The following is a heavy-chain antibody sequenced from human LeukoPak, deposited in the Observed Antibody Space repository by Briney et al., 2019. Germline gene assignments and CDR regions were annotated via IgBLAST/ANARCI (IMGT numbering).Heavy chain of an antibody. CDR3: ARDPGVGATRGIWFDP. J-gene: IGHJ5*02. D-gene: IGHD1-26*01. CDR2: IIPIFGTA. CDR1: GGTFISYA. Sequence: GASVKVSCKASGGTFISYAISWVRQAPGQGLEWMGGIIPIFGTANYAQKFQGRVTITADESTSTAYMELSSLGSEDTAVYYCARDPGVGATRGIWFDPWGQGTLVTVSS. V-gene: IGHV1-69*13.